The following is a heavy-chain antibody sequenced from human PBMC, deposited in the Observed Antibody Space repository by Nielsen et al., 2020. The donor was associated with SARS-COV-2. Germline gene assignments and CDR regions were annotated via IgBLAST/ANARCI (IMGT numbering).Heavy chain of an antibody. CDR1: GYTFTSYY. CDR2: INPSGGST. V-gene: IGHV1-46*01. J-gene: IGHJ3*02. CDR3: ATWRLYDIVPSGAFDI. Sequence: ASVKVSCKASGYTFTSYYMHWVRQAPGQGLEWMGIINPSGGSTSYAQKFQGRVTMTEDTSTDTAYMELSSLRSEDTAVYYCATWRLYDIVPSGAFDIWGQGTMVTVSS. D-gene: IGHD3-22*01.